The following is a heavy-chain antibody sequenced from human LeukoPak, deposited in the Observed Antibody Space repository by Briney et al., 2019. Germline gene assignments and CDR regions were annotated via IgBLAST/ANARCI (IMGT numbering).Heavy chain of an antibody. Sequence: GASVKVSCKASGYTFTSYGISWVRQAPGQGLEWMGCISAYNGNTNYAQKLQGRATMTTDTSTSTAYMELRSLRSDDTAVYYCAREESDDYVWGSYRYNQGPFDYWGQGTLVTVSS. J-gene: IGHJ4*02. CDR2: ISAYNGNT. V-gene: IGHV1-18*01. CDR3: AREESDDYVWGSYRYNQGPFDY. CDR1: GYTFTSYG. D-gene: IGHD3-16*02.